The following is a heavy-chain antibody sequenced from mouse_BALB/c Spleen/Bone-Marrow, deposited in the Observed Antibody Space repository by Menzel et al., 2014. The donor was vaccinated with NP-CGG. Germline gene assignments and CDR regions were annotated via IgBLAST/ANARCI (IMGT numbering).Heavy chain of an antibody. Sequence: LQQSGPELVRPGASVKLSCKASGYTFTSYWMHWVKQRPGQGLEWIGNIYPGSGSTNYDEKFKTKATLTVDTSSSTAYMQLSSLTSEDSAVYYCTRSPITTVVAETMVYCGQAASGTISS. V-gene: IGHV1S22*01. CDR3: TRSPITTVVAETMVY. J-gene: IGHJ4*01. CDR2: IYPGSGST. D-gene: IGHD1-1*01. CDR1: GYTFTSYW.